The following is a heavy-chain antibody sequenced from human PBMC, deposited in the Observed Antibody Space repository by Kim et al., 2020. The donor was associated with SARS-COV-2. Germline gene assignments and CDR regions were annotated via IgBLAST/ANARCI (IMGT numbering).Heavy chain of an antibody. D-gene: IGHD2-2*01. CDR1: GGSISSYY. CDR3: AKSIVYCSSTSCYAVEFYAFDI. Sequence: SETLSLTCTVSGGSISSYYWSWIRQPPGKGLEWIGYISYSGSTNYNPSLMSRVTITVDTSKNQFSLKLSSVTAADTAGYYCAKSIVYCSSTSCYAVEFYAFDICGQGTMVTVSS. J-gene: IGHJ3*02. V-gene: IGHV4-59*08. CDR2: ISYSGST.